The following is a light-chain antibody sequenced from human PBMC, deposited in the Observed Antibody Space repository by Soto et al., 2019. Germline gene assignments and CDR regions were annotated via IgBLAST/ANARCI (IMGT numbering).Light chain of an antibody. CDR3: QQYNNWPPST. Sequence: EIVMTQSPATLSVSQGERATLSCRASQSVSSTLAWYQQKPGQAPMLLIYGASTRATGIPARFSGSGSGTEFTLTISSLQSEDFAVYYCQQYNNWPPSTFGGGTKVEIK. CDR2: GAS. CDR1: QSVSST. J-gene: IGKJ4*01. V-gene: IGKV3-15*01.